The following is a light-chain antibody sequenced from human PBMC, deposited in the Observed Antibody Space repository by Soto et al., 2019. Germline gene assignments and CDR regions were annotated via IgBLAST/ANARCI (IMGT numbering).Light chain of an antibody. CDR3: CSYAGRYTYV. V-gene: IGLV2-11*01. CDR1: SSDVGGYNY. CDR2: DVS. J-gene: IGLJ1*01. Sequence: QSDLTQPRSVSGSPGQSVTISCTGASSDVGGYNYVSWYQQHPGKAPKLMIYDVSKRPSGVPDRFSGSKSGNTASLTISGLQTEDEADYYCCSYAGRYTYVFGTGTKLTVL.